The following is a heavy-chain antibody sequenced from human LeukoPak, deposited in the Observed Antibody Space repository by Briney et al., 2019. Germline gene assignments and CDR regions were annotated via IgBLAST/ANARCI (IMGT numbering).Heavy chain of an antibody. Sequence: SETLSLTCTVSGGSISSGSYYWRWIRRPPGKGLEWNASMYYSGTTFYSPSLKSRVTISVDTSKNQLSLKLGSVTAADTAVYYCARHPPRDGSAFGYWGQGTLVTVSS. CDR2: MYYSGTT. CDR3: ARHPPRDGSAFGY. J-gene: IGHJ4*02. CDR1: GGSISSGSYY. V-gene: IGHV4-39*01.